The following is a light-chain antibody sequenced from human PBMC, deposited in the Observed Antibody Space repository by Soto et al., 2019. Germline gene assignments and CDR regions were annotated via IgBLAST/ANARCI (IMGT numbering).Light chain of an antibody. CDR2: WAS. J-gene: IGKJ5*01. Sequence: DFAVTQCPDPQATSLVVTSTINCMSSPIVLYKSKNYLAWFQQKSGQPPKLLLYWASTRESGVPDRFSGSGSATDFTLTISSLQAEDVAVYYCQQYHSDPIPVGQGGRL. V-gene: IGKV4-1*01. CDR3: QQYHSDPIP. CDR1: PIVLYKSKNY.